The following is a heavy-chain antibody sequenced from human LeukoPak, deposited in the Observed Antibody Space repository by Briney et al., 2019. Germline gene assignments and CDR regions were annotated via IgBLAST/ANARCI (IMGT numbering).Heavy chain of an antibody. D-gene: IGHD3-9*01. CDR1: GFTFSSYA. V-gene: IGHV3-23*01. CDR3: ATEPPNYDILTGQLLRDY. CDR2: ISGSGGST. Sequence: PGGSLRLSCAASGFTFSSYAMGWVRQAPGKGLEWVSAISGSGGSTYYADSVKGRFTISRDNSKNTLYLQMNSLRAEDTAVYYCATEPPNYDILTGQLLRDYWGQGTLVTVSS. J-gene: IGHJ4*02.